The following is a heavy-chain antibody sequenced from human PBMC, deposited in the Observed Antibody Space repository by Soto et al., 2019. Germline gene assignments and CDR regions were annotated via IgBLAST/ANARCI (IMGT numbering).Heavy chain of an antibody. J-gene: IGHJ4*02. CDR3: EINGSGSHNAFGY. V-gene: IGHV4-34*01. CDR1: GWPLSDYN. Sequence: QVQLQQWGAGLLKPSETLSLTCGVSGWPLSDYNWSWIRQPPGAGLEWIGEIGPTGATNYNPSLRSRATIPQDMAKSQLALRLTSVTAADTAVYHCEINGSGSHNAFGYWGQGALITVSS. CDR2: IGPTGAT. D-gene: IGHD1-26*01.